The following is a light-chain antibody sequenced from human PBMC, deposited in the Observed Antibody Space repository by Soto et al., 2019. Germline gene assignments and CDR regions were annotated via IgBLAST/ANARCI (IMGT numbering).Light chain of an antibody. CDR3: QQSYSTPYT. Sequence: DIQMTQSPSSLSASVGDRVTITCRASQSISSYLNWYQQKPGKAPNLLIYTIFSLQSGVPSRFSGGGSGTDFTLTISSLQPEDFATYYCQQSYSTPYTFGQGTKLEIK. J-gene: IGKJ2*01. V-gene: IGKV1-39*01. CDR2: TIF. CDR1: QSISSY.